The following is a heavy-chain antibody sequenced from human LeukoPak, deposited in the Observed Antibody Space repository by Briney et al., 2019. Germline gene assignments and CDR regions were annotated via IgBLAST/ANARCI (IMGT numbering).Heavy chain of an antibody. CDR2: ISGSGGST. J-gene: IGHJ3*02. Sequence: GGSLRLSCAASGFTFSGYSMNWVRQAPGKGLEWVSAISGSGGSTYYADSVKGRFTISRDNSKNTLYLQMNSLRAEDTAVYYCAKRIRSQQLVPPLYDAFDIWGQGTMVTVSS. D-gene: IGHD6-13*01. CDR1: GFTFSGYS. CDR3: AKRIRSQQLVPPLYDAFDI. V-gene: IGHV3-23*01.